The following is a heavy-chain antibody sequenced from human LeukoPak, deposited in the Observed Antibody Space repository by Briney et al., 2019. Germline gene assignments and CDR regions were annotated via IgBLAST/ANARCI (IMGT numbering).Heavy chain of an antibody. J-gene: IGHJ4*02. D-gene: IGHD3-3*01. V-gene: IGHV4-59*01. CDR3: ARGPRGWSGYPYYFDY. CDR2: IYYSGST. Sequence: SETLSLTCTVSGGSISSYYRSWIRQPPGKGLERIGYIYYSGSTNYNPSLKSRVTISVDTSKNQFSLKLSSVTAADTAVYYCARGPRGWSGYPYYFDYWGQGTLVTVSS. CDR1: GGSISSYY.